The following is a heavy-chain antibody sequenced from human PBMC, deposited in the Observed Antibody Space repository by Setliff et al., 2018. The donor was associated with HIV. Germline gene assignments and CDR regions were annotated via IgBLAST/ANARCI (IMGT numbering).Heavy chain of an antibody. CDR3: AKEPSYYYDSSGYSGIAH. V-gene: IGHV3-23*01. CDR2: LSGSGDST. J-gene: IGHJ4*02. Sequence: PGGSLRLSCAASGFTFSNYAVTWVRQAPGKGLEWVSSLSGSGDSTYYADSVKGRFTISRDNSKNTLYLQMNSLGAEDTAVYYCAKEPSYYYDSSGYSGIAHWGQGTLVTVSS. D-gene: IGHD3-22*01. CDR1: GFTFSNYA.